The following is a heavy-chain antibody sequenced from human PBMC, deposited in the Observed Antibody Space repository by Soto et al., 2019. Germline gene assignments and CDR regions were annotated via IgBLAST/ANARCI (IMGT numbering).Heavy chain of an antibody. CDR2: INPSGGST. D-gene: IGHD3-10*01. J-gene: IGHJ6*02. CDR3: ARAMVRGVIIPTDYYYYGMDV. Sequence: QVQLVQSGAEVKKPGASVKVSCKASGYTFTSYYMHWVRQAPGQGLEWMGIINPSGGSTSYAQKVQGRVTMTRDTSTSTVYMELSSLRSEDTAVYYCARAMVRGVIIPTDYYYYGMDVWGQGTTVTVSS. V-gene: IGHV1-46*03. CDR1: GYTFTSYY.